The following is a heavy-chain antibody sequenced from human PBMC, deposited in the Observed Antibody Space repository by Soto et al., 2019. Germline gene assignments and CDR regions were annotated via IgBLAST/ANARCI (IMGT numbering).Heavy chain of an antibody. CDR3: AKGYSSGWYGGCDY. Sequence: QVQLVESGGGVVQPGRSLRLSCAASGFTFSSYGMHWVRQAPGKGLEWVAVISYDGSNKYYADSVKGRFTISRDNYKNTLYLQMNSLRAEDTAVYYCAKGYSSGWYGGCDYWGQGTLVTVSS. CDR1: GFTFSSYG. D-gene: IGHD6-19*01. V-gene: IGHV3-30*18. J-gene: IGHJ4*02. CDR2: ISYDGSNK.